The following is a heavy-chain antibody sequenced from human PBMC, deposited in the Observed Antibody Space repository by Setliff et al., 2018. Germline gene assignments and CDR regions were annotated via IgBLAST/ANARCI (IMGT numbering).Heavy chain of an antibody. J-gene: IGHJ6*02. Sequence: GGSLRLSCAGSGFTFNTYWMTWVRQAPGKGLEWVASITHDGSKTYILNSVKGRFTISRDNTKNSLYLQMNSLRGEDTAVYHCTRDQDYYGMDVWGQGTTVTVSS. V-gene: IGHV3-7*01. CDR2: ITHDGSKT. CDR1: GFTFNTYW. CDR3: TRDQDYYGMDV.